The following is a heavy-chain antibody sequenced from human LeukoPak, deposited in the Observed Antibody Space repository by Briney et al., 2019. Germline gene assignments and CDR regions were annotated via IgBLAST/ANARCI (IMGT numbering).Heavy chain of an antibody. V-gene: IGHV3-11*01. J-gene: IGHJ3*02. D-gene: IGHD6-13*01. CDR1: GFTFSDHY. Sequence: GGSLRLSCAASGFTFSDHYMSWIRQAPGKGLEWVSYISSSGSTIYYADSVKGRFTISRDNAKNSLYLQMNSLRAEDTAVYYCASPYSSSWYSPGAFDIWGQGTMVTVSS. CDR3: ASPYSSSWYSPGAFDI. CDR2: ISSSGSTI.